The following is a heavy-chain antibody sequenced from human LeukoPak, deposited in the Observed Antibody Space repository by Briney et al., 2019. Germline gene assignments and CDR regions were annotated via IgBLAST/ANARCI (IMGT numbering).Heavy chain of an antibody. CDR3: ATAIPSIFGVVPYWGAFDI. D-gene: IGHD3-3*01. CDR2: FDPEDGET. J-gene: IGHJ3*02. CDR1: GYTLTELS. V-gene: IGHV1-24*01. Sequence: GASVKVSCKVSGYTLTELSMHWVRQAPGKGLEWMGGFDPEDGETIYAQKFQGRVTMTEDTSTDTAYTDLSSLRSEDTAVYYCATAIPSIFGVVPYWGAFDIWGQGTMVTVSS.